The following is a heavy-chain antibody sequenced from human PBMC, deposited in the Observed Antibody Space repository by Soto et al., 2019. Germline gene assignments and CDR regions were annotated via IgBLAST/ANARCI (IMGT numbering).Heavy chain of an antibody. CDR3: AKELYSTSSFDY. CDR1: GFTFNTYA. Sequence: PGGSLRLSCAASGFTFNTYAMSWVRQAPGKGLAWVSGIRGSGGTTFYADSVKGRFTISRDNSKNTLFLQMNSLRAEDTAVYYCAKELYSTSSFDYWGQGSLVTVSS. J-gene: IGHJ4*02. V-gene: IGHV3-23*01. CDR2: IRGSGGTT. D-gene: IGHD6-6*01.